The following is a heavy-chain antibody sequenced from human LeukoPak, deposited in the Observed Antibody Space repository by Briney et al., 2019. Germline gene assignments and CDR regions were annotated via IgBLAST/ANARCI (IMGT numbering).Heavy chain of an antibody. V-gene: IGHV4-38-2*01. Sequence: PSETLSLTCAVSGYSISSGYYWGWIRQPPGKGLEWIGSIYHSGSTYYNPSLKSRVTISVDTSKNQFSLKLSSVTAADTAVYYCARGPRITMVRGGWAFDIWGQGTMVTVSS. D-gene: IGHD3-10*01. CDR3: ARGPRITMVRGGWAFDI. CDR2: IYHSGST. J-gene: IGHJ3*02. CDR1: GYSISSGYY.